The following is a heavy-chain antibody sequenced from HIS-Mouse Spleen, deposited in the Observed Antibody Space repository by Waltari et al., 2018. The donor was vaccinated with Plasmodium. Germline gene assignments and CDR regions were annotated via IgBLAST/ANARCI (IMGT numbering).Heavy chain of an antibody. J-gene: IGHJ4*02. D-gene: IGHD2-15*01. CDR3: ARLVVVASKDSY. Sequence: QVQLQQWGAGLLKPSETLSLTCAVYVRSFSGYYWSWIRQPPGKGLEWIGEINHSGSTNYNPSLKSRVTISVDTSKNQFSLKLSSVTAADTAVYYCARLVVVASKDSYWGQGTLVTVSS. V-gene: IGHV4-34*01. CDR2: INHSGST. CDR1: VRSFSGYY.